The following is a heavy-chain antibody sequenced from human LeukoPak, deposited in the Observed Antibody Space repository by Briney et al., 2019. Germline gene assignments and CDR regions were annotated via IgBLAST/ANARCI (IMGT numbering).Heavy chain of an antibody. J-gene: IGHJ5*02. CDR2: ISYDGSNK. CDR3: ARAMWVTMIVVVTAPWFDP. CDR1: GFTFSSYA. D-gene: IGHD3-22*01. V-gene: IGHV3-30-3*01. Sequence: GGSLRLSCAASGFTFSSYAMSWVRQAPGKGLEWVAVISYDGSNKYYADSVKGRFTISRDNSKNTLYLQMNSLRAEDTAVYYCARAMWVTMIVVVTAPWFDPWGQGTLVTVSS.